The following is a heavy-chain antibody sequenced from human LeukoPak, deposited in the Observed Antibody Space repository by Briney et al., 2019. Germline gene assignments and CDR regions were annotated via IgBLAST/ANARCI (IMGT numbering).Heavy chain of an antibody. D-gene: IGHD2-2*01. J-gene: IGHJ4*02. Sequence: GGSLRLSCAASGFTFINYAVTWVRQAPGKGLEWVSVISGSGGSTYYADSVKGRFTISRDNSKNTLYLQMNSLRAGDTAVYYCAKDQYWDCSTTSCYFHYWGQGALVTVSS. V-gene: IGHV3-23*01. CDR3: AKDQYWDCSTTSCYFHY. CDR1: GFTFINYA. CDR2: ISGSGGST.